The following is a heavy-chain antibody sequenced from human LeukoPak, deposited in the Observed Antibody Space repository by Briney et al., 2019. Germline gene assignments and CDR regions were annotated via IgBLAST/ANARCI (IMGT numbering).Heavy chain of an antibody. Sequence: GGSLRLSCAASGFTFSSYAMNWVRQAPGKGLEWVSSISSSSSYIYYADSVKGRFTISRDNAKNSLYLQMNSLRAEDTAVYYCARSMVRGGNWFDPWGQGTLVTVSS. D-gene: IGHD3-10*01. CDR3: ARSMVRGGNWFDP. CDR2: ISSSSSYI. V-gene: IGHV3-21*01. CDR1: GFTFSSYA. J-gene: IGHJ5*02.